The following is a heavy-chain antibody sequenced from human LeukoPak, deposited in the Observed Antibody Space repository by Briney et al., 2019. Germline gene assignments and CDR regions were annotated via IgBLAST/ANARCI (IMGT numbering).Heavy chain of an antibody. CDR1: GGSFSDYY. J-gene: IGHJ4*02. D-gene: IGHD1-20*01. Sequence: SETLSLTRAVHGGSFSDYYWTWIRQPPGKGLEWIGEINQSGSTNCIPSLKSRVTISVDTSKNQFSLKLNSVTAADTAVYYCARATSNWNYFDYWGQGTLVTVSS. V-gene: IGHV4-34*01. CDR3: ARATSNWNYFDY. CDR2: INQSGST.